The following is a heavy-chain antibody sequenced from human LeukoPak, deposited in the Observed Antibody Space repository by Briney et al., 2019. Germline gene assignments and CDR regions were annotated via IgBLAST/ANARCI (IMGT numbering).Heavy chain of an antibody. D-gene: IGHD3-22*01. J-gene: IGHJ3*02. CDR2: INPNSGGT. CDR3: AREGNYYDSSGYYDSWHPINAFDI. V-gene: IGHV1-2*02. CDR1: GYTFTGYY. Sequence: ASVKVSCKASGYTFTGYYMHWVRQAPGQGLEWMGWINPNSGGTNYAQKFQGRVTMTRDTSISTAYMELSRLRSDDTAVYYCAREGNYYDSSGYYDSWHPINAFDIWGQGTMVTVSS.